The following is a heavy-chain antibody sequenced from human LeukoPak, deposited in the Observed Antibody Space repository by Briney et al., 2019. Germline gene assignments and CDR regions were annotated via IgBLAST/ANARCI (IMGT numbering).Heavy chain of an antibody. D-gene: IGHD2-15*01. Sequence: ASVKVSCKVSGYTLTELSMHWVRQAPGQGLEWMGWINPNSGGTNYAQKFQGRVTMTRDTSISTAYMELSRLRSDDTAVYYCARDCGGGSCYDAFDIWGQGTMVTVSS. CDR2: INPNSGGT. CDR3: ARDCGGGSCYDAFDI. J-gene: IGHJ3*02. CDR1: GYTLTELS. V-gene: IGHV1-2*02.